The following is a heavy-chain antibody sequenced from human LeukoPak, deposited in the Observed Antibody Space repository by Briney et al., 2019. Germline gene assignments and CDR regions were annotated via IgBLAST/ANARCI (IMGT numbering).Heavy chain of an antibody. CDR2: IYPGDSDT. D-gene: IGHD3-10*01. CDR1: GYSFTSYW. J-gene: IGHJ4*02. V-gene: IGHV5-51*01. Sequence: GESLKISCKGSGYSFTSYWIGWVRQMPGKGLEWMGIIYPGDSDTRYSPSFQGQVTISADKSLSTAYLQWSSLKASDAAMYYCARQVDDYYGSGSIDYWGQGTLVTVSS. CDR3: ARQVDDYYGSGSIDY.